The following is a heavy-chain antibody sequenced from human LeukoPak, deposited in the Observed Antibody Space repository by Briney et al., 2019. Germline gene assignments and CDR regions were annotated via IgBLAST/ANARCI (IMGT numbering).Heavy chain of an antibody. CDR3: ARGGDILTGYSFDY. D-gene: IGHD3-9*01. CDR1: GYTFTSYD. J-gene: IGHJ4*02. V-gene: IGHV1-8*01. Sequence: PGASVKVSCKASGYTFTSYDINWVRQATGQGLEWMGWMNPNSGNTGYAQKFQGRVTMTRNTSISTAYMELSSLRSEDTAVYYCARGGDILTGYSFDYWGQGTLVTVSS. CDR2: MNPNSGNT.